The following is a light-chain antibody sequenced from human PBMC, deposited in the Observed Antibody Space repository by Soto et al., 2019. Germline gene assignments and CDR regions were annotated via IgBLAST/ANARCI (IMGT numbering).Light chain of an antibody. CDR2: EVN. Sequence: QSALTQPPSASGSPGQSVTISCTGTGSDVGGNNYVSWFQQHPGKAPKLMIYEVNKRPSGVPDRFSGSKSGNTASLTVSGLQADDEADYYCNSYVGSTNNVVFGGGTQLTVL. CDR3: NSYVGSTNNVV. CDR1: GSDVGGNNY. J-gene: IGLJ2*01. V-gene: IGLV2-8*01.